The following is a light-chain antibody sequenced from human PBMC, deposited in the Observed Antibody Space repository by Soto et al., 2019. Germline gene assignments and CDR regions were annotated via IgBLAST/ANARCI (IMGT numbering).Light chain of an antibody. CDR2: KAS. CDR3: NQYTSYSRA. CDR1: QTISSW. V-gene: IGKV1-5*03. Sequence: DIQMTQSRCTLSGPLVDRVTITCRASQTISSWLAWYQQKQGKAPKLLIYKASTLKRGVPSRFSGSGSGTDFTLTISGLQPDDFPPYYCNQYTSYSRAFGQGPK. J-gene: IGKJ1*01.